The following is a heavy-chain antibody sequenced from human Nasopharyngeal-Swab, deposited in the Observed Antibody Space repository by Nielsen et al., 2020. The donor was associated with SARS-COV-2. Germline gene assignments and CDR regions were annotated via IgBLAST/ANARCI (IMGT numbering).Heavy chain of an antibody. J-gene: IGHJ4*02. CDR1: GFTSSSYA. Sequence: GESLKISCAASGFTSSSYAMSWVRQAPGKGLEWVSAISGSGGSTYYADSVKGRFTISRDNSKNTLYLQMNSLRAEDTAVYCCAKFKIQLWPFDYWGQGTLVTVSS. V-gene: IGHV3-23*01. CDR3: AKFKIQLWPFDY. D-gene: IGHD5-18*01. CDR2: ISGSGGST.